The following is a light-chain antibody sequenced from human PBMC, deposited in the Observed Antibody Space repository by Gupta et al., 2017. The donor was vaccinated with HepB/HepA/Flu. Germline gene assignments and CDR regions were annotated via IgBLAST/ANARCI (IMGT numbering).Light chain of an antibody. J-gene: IGKJ2*01. V-gene: IGKV3-15*01. CDR2: GAS. CDR3: QQYKNGHQYMYT. Sequence: EIVMTQSPATLSVSPGERATLSCRASQSVSSNLAWYQQKPGQAPRLLIYGASTRATGIPARFSGSGSGTEFTLTISSLQSEEFAVYYCQQYKNGHQYMYTFGQGTKLEIK. CDR1: QSVSSN.